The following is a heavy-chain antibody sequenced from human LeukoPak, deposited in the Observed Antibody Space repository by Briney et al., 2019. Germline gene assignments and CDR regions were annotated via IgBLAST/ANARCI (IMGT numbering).Heavy chain of an antibody. J-gene: IGHJ4*02. CDR3: ARVDEWLATDY. CDR1: GFTFSSYE. CDR2: ISRSGSTI. Sequence: PGGSLRISCAASGFTFSSYEMNWVRQAPGKGLEWVSYISRSGSTIYYADSVKGRFTISRDNAKNSLDLQMNSLRAEDTALYYRARVDEWLATDYWGQGTLVAVSS. D-gene: IGHD6-19*01. V-gene: IGHV3-48*03.